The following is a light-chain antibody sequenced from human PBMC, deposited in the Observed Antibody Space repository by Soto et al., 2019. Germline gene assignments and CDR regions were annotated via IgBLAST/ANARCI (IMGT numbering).Light chain of an antibody. CDR1: QSISTY. CDR3: QQSYSSSPGT. CDR2: RAS. V-gene: IGKV1-39*01. Sequence: DIQMTQSPSSLSASVGDRVTISCRASQSISTYLNWYQQKPGTAPRLLIYRASSVKSGVPPRFRGGGSGRDSPLTISSLRPEDIATSFCQQSYSSSPGTFAQGPKGEV. J-gene: IGKJ1*01.